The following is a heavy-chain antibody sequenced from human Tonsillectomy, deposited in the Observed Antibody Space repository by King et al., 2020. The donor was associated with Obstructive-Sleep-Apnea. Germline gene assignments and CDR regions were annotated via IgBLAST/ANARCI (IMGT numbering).Heavy chain of an antibody. V-gene: IGHV3-48*04. CDR2: ISSSSGTI. Sequence: EVQLVESGGGLVQPGGSLRLSCAASGFTFSSYSMDWVRQAPGKGLEWVSYISSSSGTIYYTDSVKGRFTISRDNAKSSLYLQMNSLRAEDTAVYYCAGMTQTDAFDIWGQGTMVTVSS. CDR1: GFTFSSYS. J-gene: IGHJ3*02. CDR3: AGMTQTDAFDI.